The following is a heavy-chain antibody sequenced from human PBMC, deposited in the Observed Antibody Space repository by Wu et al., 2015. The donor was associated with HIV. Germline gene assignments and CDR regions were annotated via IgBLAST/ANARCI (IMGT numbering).Heavy chain of an antibody. V-gene: IGHV1-46*01. D-gene: IGHD5-12*01. J-gene: IGHJ3*01. Sequence: QVQLVQSGAEVKKPGASVKVSCKASGYTFTSYYMHWVRQAPGQGLEWMGIINPSGGSTSYAQKFQGRVTMTRDTSTSTVYMELSSLTSDDTAVYFCVGPYTGYAYDTFDVWGQGTLVTVSS. CDR3: VGPYTGYAYDTFDV. CDR2: INPSGGST. CDR1: GYTFTSYY.